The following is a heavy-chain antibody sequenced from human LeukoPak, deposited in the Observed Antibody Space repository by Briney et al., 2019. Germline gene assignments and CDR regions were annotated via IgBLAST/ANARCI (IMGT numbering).Heavy chain of an antibody. Sequence: GASVRVSCKASGYTFTNYHMHWVRQAPGQGLEWMGIINPSGGSTSYAQKFQGRVTMTRDMSTSTAYMELRSLRSDDTAVYYCARAPVATIDAEEGYYYYMDVWGKGTTVTISS. CDR3: ARAPVATIDAEEGYYYYMDV. CDR1: GYTFTNYH. J-gene: IGHJ6*03. D-gene: IGHD5-12*01. V-gene: IGHV1-46*01. CDR2: INPSGGST.